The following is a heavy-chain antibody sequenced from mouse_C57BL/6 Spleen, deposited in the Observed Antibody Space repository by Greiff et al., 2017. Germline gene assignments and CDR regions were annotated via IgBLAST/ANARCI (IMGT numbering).Heavy chain of an antibody. CDR3: ARRATMKAWFAY. Sequence: EVQLQQSGPELVKPGASVKIPCKASGYTFTDYNMDWVKQSHGKSLEWIGDINPNNGGTIYNQKFKGKATLTVDKSSSTDYMELRSLTSEDTAVYYCARRATMKAWFAYWGQGTLVTVSA. CDR2: INPNNGGT. J-gene: IGHJ3*01. CDR1: GYTFTDYN. V-gene: IGHV1-18*01. D-gene: IGHD2-4*01.